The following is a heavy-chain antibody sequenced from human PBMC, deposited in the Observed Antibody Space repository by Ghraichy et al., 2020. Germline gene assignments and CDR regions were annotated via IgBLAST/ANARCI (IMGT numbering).Heavy chain of an antibody. Sequence: LSLTCAASGFTFSSYWMSWGRQAPGKGLEWVANIKQDGSEKYYVDSVKGRFTISRDNAKNSLYLQMNSLRAEDTAVYYCARKMKVERVIDYWGQGTLVTVSS. J-gene: IGHJ4*02. CDR3: ARKMKVERVIDY. CDR1: GFTFSSYW. V-gene: IGHV3-7*01. CDR2: IKQDGSEK. D-gene: IGHD1-1*01.